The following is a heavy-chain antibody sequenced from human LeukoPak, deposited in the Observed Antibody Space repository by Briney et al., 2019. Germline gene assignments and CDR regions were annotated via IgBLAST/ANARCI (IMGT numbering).Heavy chain of an antibody. J-gene: IGHJ5*02. V-gene: IGHV4-39*07. D-gene: IGHD6-6*01. CDR2: IYYSGST. Sequence: PSETLSLTCTVSGGSISSSSYYWGWIRQPPGKGLEWIGSIYYSGSTYYNPSLKSRVTISVDTSKNQFSLKLSSVTAADTAVYYCARDFHGSSSPRKPHWFDPWGQGTLVTVSS. CDR1: GGSISSSSYY. CDR3: ARDFHGSSSPRKPHWFDP.